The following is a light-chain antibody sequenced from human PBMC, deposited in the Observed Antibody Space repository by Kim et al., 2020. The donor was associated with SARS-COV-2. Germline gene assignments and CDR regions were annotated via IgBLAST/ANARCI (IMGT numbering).Light chain of an antibody. CDR3: QQYYSTPWT. CDR1: QSVLYNSDNKNY. J-gene: IGKJ1*01. CDR2: WAS. V-gene: IGKV4-1*01. Sequence: ATINCKSSQSVLYNSDNKNYLAWYKQNPGQPHKRLIYWASTRESGVPDRFSGSGSGTDFTLTISSLQAEDVAIYYCQQYYSTPWTFGQGTKVDIK.